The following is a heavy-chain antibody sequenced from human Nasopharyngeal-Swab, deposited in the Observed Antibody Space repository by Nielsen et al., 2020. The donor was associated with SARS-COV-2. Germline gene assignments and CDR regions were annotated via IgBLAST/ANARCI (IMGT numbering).Heavy chain of an antibody. V-gene: IGHV3-11*01. Sequence: GESLKISCAAPGFTFGDYYMSWIRQAPGKGLEWVSYISSSGSTIYYADSVKGRFTISRDNAKNSLYLQMNSLRAEDTAVYYCARVGGSYLTDYWGQGTLVTVSS. CDR1: GFTFGDYY. J-gene: IGHJ4*02. CDR2: ISSSGSTI. D-gene: IGHD1-26*01. CDR3: ARVGGSYLTDY.